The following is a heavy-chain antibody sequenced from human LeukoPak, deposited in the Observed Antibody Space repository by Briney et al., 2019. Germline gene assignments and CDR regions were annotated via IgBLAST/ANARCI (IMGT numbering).Heavy chain of an antibody. Sequence: PSETLSLTCTVSGGSISSGTNYWSWIRHPPGKGLECIGIIYSTGNTYYSPSLESRATISVDTSKNQFSLRLNSVIAADTAVYYCARTYDSSGLDGFDIWGQGTMVTVSS. CDR1: GGSISSGTNY. D-gene: IGHD3-22*01. CDR3: ARTYDSSGLDGFDI. CDR2: IYSTGNT. J-gene: IGHJ3*02. V-gene: IGHV4-39*07.